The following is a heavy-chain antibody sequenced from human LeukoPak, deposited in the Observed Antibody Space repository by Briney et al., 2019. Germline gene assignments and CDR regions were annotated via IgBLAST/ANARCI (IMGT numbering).Heavy chain of an antibody. CDR2: IYYSGST. CDR1: GGSISSYY. D-gene: IGHD3-10*01. Sequence: SETLCLTCTVSGGSISSYYWSWIRQPPGKGLEWIGYIYYSGSTNYNPSLKSRVTISVDTSKNQFSLKLSSVTAADTAVYYCARGRGYFDYWGQGTLVTVSS. J-gene: IGHJ4*02. V-gene: IGHV4-59*12. CDR3: ARGRGYFDY.